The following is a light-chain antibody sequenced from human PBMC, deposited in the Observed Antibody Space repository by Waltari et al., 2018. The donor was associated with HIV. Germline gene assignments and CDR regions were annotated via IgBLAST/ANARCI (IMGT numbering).Light chain of an antibody. V-gene: IGLV2-14*03. CDR3: GAYTGSGNLGL. J-gene: IGLJ2*01. CDR1: SNDIGRYEY. CDR2: NVN. Sequence: QSALTQPASASGSPGQSITISCTGTSNDIGRYEYVSSYQQHPGKAPKLIIYNVNRRPTGVSDRFSGSKSGNTASLTISGLQPEDEADYYCGAYTGSGNLGLFGGGTKLTVL.